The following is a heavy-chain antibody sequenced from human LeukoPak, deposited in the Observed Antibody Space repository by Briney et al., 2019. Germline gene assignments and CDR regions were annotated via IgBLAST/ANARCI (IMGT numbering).Heavy chain of an antibody. CDR3: ARGVSNYDFWSGYHNRFDP. D-gene: IGHD3-3*01. V-gene: IGHV4-34*01. J-gene: IGHJ5*02. CDR2: INHSGST. CDR1: GGSFSGYY. Sequence: PSETLSLTCAVYGGSFSGYYWSWIRQPPGKGLEWIGEINHSGSTNYNPSLKSRVTISVDTSKNQFSLKLSSVTAADTAVYYCARGVSNYDFWSGYHNRFDPWGQGTLVTVSS.